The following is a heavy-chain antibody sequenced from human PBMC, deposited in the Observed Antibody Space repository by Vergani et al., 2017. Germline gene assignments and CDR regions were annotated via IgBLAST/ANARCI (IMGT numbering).Heavy chain of an antibody. V-gene: IGHV3-23*01. CDR1: GFTFNSYA. D-gene: IGHD1-14*01. CDR3: ARDLRLLYNRFDP. Sequence: QLLESGGGLIQPGGSLRLSCAASGFTFNSYAMTWVRQAPGKGLEWVSGINNNGGSTYYADSVKGRFTISRDNSKNTMYLQMNSLRDEDTGVYYCARDLRLLYNRFDPWGQGTLVTVSS. CDR2: INNNGGST. J-gene: IGHJ5*02.